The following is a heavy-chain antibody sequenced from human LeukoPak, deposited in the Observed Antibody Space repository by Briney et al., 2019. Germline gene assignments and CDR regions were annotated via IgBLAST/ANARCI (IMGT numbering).Heavy chain of an antibody. CDR3: ARLGNEAVANPPH. Sequence: SETLSLTCTVSGGSISSYYWYWTRQPPGKGLEWIGDIHYSGNTNYNPSLKSRVTISIDTSKNQFSLKLTSLTAADTAVYFCARLGNEAVANPPHWGQGTLVTVSS. V-gene: IGHV4-59*08. CDR2: IHYSGNT. CDR1: GGSISSYY. D-gene: IGHD6-19*01. J-gene: IGHJ1*01.